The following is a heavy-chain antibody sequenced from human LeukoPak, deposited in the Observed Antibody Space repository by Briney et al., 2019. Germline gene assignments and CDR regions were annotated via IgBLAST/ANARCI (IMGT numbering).Heavy chain of an antibody. CDR1: GGSFSGYY. J-gene: IGHJ4*02. CDR2: INHSGST. Sequence: SETLSLTCAVYGGSFSGYYWSWIRQPPGKGLEWIGEINHSGSTNYNPSLTSRVTISVDTSKNQFSLKLSSVTAADTAVYYCARGLRLRYFDYWGQGTLVTVSS. D-gene: IGHD5-18*01. V-gene: IGHV4-34*01. CDR3: ARGLRLRYFDY.